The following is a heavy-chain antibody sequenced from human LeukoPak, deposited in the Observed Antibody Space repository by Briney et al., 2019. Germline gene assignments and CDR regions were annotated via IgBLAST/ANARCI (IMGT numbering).Heavy chain of an antibody. Sequence: GGSLRLSCAASGFTFSSYAMHWVRQAPGKGLEYVSAISSNGGSTSYANSVKGRFTISRDNSKNTLYLQMGSLRAEDMAVYYCAREASMVVRCSDYWGQGTLVTVSS. CDR2: ISSNGGST. V-gene: IGHV3-64*01. CDR1: GFTFSSYA. D-gene: IGHD6-6*01. J-gene: IGHJ4*02. CDR3: AREASMVVRCSDY.